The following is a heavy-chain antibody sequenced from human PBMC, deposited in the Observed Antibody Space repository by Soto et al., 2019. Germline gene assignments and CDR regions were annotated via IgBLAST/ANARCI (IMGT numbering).Heavy chain of an antibody. V-gene: IGHV3-23*01. D-gene: IGHD3-22*01. J-gene: IGHJ4*02. CDR1: GFTFSSYA. CDR2: ISGSGGST. CDR3: AKRGHYYDSSGYFGPFDY. Sequence: PGGSLRLSCAASGFTFSSYAMSWVRQAPGKGLEWVSAISGSGGSTYYADSVKGRFTISRDNSKNTLYLQMNSLRAEDTAVYYCAKRGHYYDSSGYFGPFDYWGQGTLVTVSS.